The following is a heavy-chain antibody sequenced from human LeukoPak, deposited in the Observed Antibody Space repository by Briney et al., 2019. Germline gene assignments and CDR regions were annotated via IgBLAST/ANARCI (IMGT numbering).Heavy chain of an antibody. CDR3: ARVVWRYFDY. D-gene: IGHD2-21*01. CDR2: INHSGST. J-gene: IGHJ4*02. V-gene: IGHV4-34*01. Sequence: SETLSLTCAVYGGSFSGYYWSWIRQPAGKGLEWIGEINHSGSTNYNPSLKSRVTISVDTSKNQFSLKLSSVTAADTAVYYCARVVWRYFDYWGQGTLVTVSS. CDR1: GGSFSGYY.